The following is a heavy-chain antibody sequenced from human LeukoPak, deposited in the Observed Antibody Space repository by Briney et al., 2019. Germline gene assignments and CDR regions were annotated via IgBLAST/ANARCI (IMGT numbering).Heavy chain of an antibody. CDR1: GYNFTSYW. CDR3: ARTADISTGFGSDY. Sequence: GESLKISCKGSGYNFTSYWIGWVRQMPGKGLEWMGIIYPGDSYTTYSPSFQGQVTISADKSINTAYLQWSSLQASDTAMYYCARTADISTGFGSDYWGQGTLVTVSS. CDR2: IYPGDSYT. V-gene: IGHV5-51*01. D-gene: IGHD3-9*01. J-gene: IGHJ4*02.